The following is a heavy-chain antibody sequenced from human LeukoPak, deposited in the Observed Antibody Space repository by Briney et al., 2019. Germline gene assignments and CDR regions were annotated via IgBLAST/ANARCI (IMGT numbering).Heavy chain of an antibody. CDR2: ISKGENNK. Sequence: SLRLSCAASGFSFSSYDAHWVREAPGKGLGWVALISKGENNKYYADSVKGRFTISRDNSKNTLYVQMNSLRAEDTAMYYCARGSYDRSGSASDYWGQGTLVTVSS. CDR3: ARGSYDRSGSASDY. V-gene: IGHV3-30*04. D-gene: IGHD3-22*01. J-gene: IGHJ4*02. CDR1: GFSFSSYD.